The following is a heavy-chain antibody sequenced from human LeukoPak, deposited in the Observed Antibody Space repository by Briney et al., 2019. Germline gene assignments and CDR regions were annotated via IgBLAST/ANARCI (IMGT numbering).Heavy chain of an antibody. V-gene: IGHV4-38-2*01. Sequence: PSETLSLTCEVSGYSISSGYFWAWIRQSPGKGLEVIAGIFHDGRTYYNPSVQSRVTISVDTFRNRFSLKLKSVTAADTAVYYCARQPTEGSWADYWGQGTLVTVSS. J-gene: IGHJ4*02. CDR2: IFHDGRT. D-gene: IGHD6-13*01. CDR1: GYSISSGYF. CDR3: ARQPTEGSWADY.